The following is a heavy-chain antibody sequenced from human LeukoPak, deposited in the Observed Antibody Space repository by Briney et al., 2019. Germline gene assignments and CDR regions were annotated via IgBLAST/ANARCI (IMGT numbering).Heavy chain of an antibody. CDR1: GYTFTSYS. V-gene: IGHV1-18*01. CDR3: ARGGLIVVVPAARNTYDY. Sequence: GASVKVSCKASGYTFTSYSISWVRQAPGQGLEWMGWISAYNGNTNYAQKLQGRVTMTTDTSTSTAYMELRSLRSDDTAVYYCARGGLIVVVPAARNTYDYWGQGTLVTVSS. J-gene: IGHJ4*02. D-gene: IGHD2-2*01. CDR2: ISAYNGNT.